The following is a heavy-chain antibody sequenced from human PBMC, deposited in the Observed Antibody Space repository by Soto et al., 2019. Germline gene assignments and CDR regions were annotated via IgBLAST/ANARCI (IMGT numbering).Heavy chain of an antibody. CDR3: AREDPYSSGWYWRALDN. Sequence: SVKVSCKASGGTFSSYAISWVRQAPGQGLEWMGGIIPIFGTANYAQKFQGRVTTTADKSTSTAYMELSSLRSEDTAVYYCAREDPYSSGWYWRALDNWGQGTLVTGSS. CDR2: IIPIFGTA. J-gene: IGHJ4*02. D-gene: IGHD6-19*01. V-gene: IGHV1-69*06. CDR1: GGTFSSYA.